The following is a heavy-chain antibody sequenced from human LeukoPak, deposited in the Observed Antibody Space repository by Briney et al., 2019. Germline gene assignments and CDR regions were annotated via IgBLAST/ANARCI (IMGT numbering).Heavy chain of an antibody. Sequence: PSQTLSLTCAVSGGSISSGGYSWSWIRQPPGKGLEWIGYIYHSGSTYYNPSLKSRVTISVDRSKNQFSLKLSSVTAADTAVYYCARVSYSYGFDYWGQGTLVTVSS. V-gene: IGHV4-30-2*01. CDR1: GGSISSGGYS. CDR3: ARVSYSYGFDY. D-gene: IGHD5-18*01. J-gene: IGHJ4*02. CDR2: IYHSGST.